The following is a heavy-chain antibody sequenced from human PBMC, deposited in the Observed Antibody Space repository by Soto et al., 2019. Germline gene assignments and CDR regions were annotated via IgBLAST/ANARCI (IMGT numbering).Heavy chain of an antibody. CDR2: IKSKTDGGTS. CDR3: AKGGGETRRARGGLWERPVALSPPEIYYMDV. V-gene: IGHV3-15*07. Sequence: GGSLRLSCAASGFTFTTAWINWVRQAPGQGLEWVGRIKSKTDGGTSDFAAPVRGRFAISRDDSKSMVYLQMNSLKTEDTAVYYCAKGGGETRRARGGLWERPVALSPPEIYYMDVWGKGTTVTVSS. D-gene: IGHD2-21*01. J-gene: IGHJ6*03. CDR1: GFTFTTAW.